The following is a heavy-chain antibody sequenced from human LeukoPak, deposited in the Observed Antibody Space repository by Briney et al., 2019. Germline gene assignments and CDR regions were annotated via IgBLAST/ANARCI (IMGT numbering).Heavy chain of an antibody. Sequence: PGGSLRLSCAASGFTVSSNYMSWVCQPPGKGLEWVSVIYSGGSTYYADSAKGRFTISRDNSKNTLYLQMNSLRAEDTAVYYCAGRSVPAAWGQGTLVTVSS. D-gene: IGHD2-2*01. CDR3: AGRSVPAA. J-gene: IGHJ5*02. V-gene: IGHV3-53*01. CDR1: GFTVSSNY. CDR2: IYSGGST.